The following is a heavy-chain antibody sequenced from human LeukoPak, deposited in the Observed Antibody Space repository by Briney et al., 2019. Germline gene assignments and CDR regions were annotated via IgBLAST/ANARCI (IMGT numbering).Heavy chain of an antibody. CDR1: GYTFTSYY. CDR2: INPNSGGT. Sequence: ASVKVSCKASGYTFTSYYMHWVRQAPGQGLEWMGWINPNSGGTNYAQKFQGRVTMTRDTSISTAYMELSRLRSDDTAVYYCARMAAAGPYNWFDPWGQGTLVTVSS. V-gene: IGHV1-2*02. D-gene: IGHD6-13*01. J-gene: IGHJ5*02. CDR3: ARMAAAGPYNWFDP.